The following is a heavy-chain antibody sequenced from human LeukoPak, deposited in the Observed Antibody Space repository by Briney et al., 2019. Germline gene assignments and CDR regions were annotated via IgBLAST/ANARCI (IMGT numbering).Heavy chain of an antibody. CDR1: GFTFSSYS. V-gene: IGHV3-21*01. Sequence: GGSLRLSCAASGFTFSSYSMNWVRQAPGKGLEWVSSISSRSSYIYYADSVKGRFTISRDNAKNSLYLQMNNLRAEDTAVYYCAKDFSVYFHDSRVLDYWGQGTLVTVSS. CDR3: AKDFSVYFHDSRVLDY. D-gene: IGHD3-22*01. J-gene: IGHJ4*02. CDR2: ISSRSSYI.